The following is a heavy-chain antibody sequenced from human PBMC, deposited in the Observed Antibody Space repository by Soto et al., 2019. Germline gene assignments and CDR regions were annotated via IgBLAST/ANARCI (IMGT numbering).Heavy chain of an antibody. CDR2: IKQGSNVT. J-gene: IGHJ4*02. D-gene: IGHD2-8*01. Sequence: GGSLRLSCAASGFTFSSYWMSWVRQAPGKGLEWVANIKQGSNVTCYVDSVKGRFTISRDNAANSLFLQMNSLRAEDTAMYYSAREKANGDNPLDSWGQGTQVTVSS. V-gene: IGHV3-7*03. CDR3: AREKANGDNPLDS. CDR1: GFTFSSYW.